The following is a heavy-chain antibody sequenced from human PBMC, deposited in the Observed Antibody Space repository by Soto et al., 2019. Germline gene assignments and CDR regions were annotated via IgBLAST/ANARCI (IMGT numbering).Heavy chain of an antibody. CDR3: ARHRADYYYFDY. V-gene: IGHV4-39*01. CDR1: GGSISSSSYY. J-gene: IGHJ4*02. D-gene: IGHD3-16*01. CDR2: IYYSGST. Sequence: QLQLQESGPGLVKPSETLSLTCTVSGGSISSSSYYWGWIRQPPGKGLEWIGSIYYSGSTYYNPSPKIRVTISVDTSKNQSHLQLSSVTAADTAVYYCARHRADYYYFDYWGQGTLVTVSS.